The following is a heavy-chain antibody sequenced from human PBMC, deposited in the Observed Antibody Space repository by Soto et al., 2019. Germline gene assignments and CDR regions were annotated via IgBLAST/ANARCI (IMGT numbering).Heavy chain of an antibody. CDR3: ARGQWAPWITMISGGGHAFDI. Sequence: PSETLSLTCTVSGGSVSSGSYYWSWIRQPPGKGLEWIGYIYYGGSTNYNPSLKSRVTISVDTSKNQFSLKLSSVTAADTAVYYCARGQWAPWITMISGGGHAFDIWGQGTMVTVSS. CDR2: IYYGGST. V-gene: IGHV4-61*01. CDR1: GGSVSSGSYY. J-gene: IGHJ3*02. D-gene: IGHD3-22*01.